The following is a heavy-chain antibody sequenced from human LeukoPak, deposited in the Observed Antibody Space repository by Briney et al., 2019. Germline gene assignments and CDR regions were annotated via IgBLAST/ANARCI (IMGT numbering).Heavy chain of an antibody. V-gene: IGHV3-21*01. CDR3: ARDIGSRWPSAFDI. CDR1: GFTFSSYS. Sequence: PGGSLRLSCAASGFTFSSYSMTWVRQAPGKGLEWVSSISSSSSYIYYADSVKGRLTISRDNAKNSLYLQMNSLRAEDTAVYYCARDIGSRWPSAFDIWGQGTMVTVSS. J-gene: IGHJ3*02. D-gene: IGHD1-26*01. CDR2: ISSSSSYI.